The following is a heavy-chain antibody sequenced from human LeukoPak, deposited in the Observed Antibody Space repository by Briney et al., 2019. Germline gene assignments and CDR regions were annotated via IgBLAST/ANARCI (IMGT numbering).Heavy chain of an antibody. CDR3: ARGLEVRACVGYHYYMDV. D-gene: IGHD1-26*01. CDR1: GGSISSGSYY. V-gene: IGHV4-61*02. J-gene: IGHJ6*03. CDR2: IYTSGST. Sequence: SETLSLTCTVSGGSISSGSYYWTWIRQPAGKGLEWIGRIYTSGSTNYNPSLKSRVSISVDTSKNQFSLTMSSVTAADTAVYFCARGLEVRACVGYHYYMDVWGKGTTVTVSS.